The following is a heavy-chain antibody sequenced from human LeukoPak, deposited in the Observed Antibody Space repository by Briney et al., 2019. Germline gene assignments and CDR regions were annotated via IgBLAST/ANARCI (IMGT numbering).Heavy chain of an antibody. D-gene: IGHD2-15*01. CDR3: ARLPRIVVVAAAAYFDS. CDR2: ISTTSSYT. V-gene: IGHV3-11*03. J-gene: IGHJ4*02. Sequence: GGSLRLSCAASGFTFSDTWMNWVRQAPGKGLEWVSYISTTSSYTDYADSVKGRFTISRDNSKNTLYLHMNSLRAEDTAVYYCARLPRIVVVAAAAYFDSWGQGALVTASS. CDR1: GFTFSDTW.